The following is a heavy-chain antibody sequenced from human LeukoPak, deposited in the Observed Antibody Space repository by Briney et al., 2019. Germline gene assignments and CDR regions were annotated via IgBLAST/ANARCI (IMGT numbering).Heavy chain of an antibody. CDR1: GDSISSNEW. V-gene: IGHV4-4*02. J-gene: IGHJ4*02. Sequence: PSETLSLTCSVSGDSISSNEWWSWVRQPPGKGLEWIGEVFHSGSTNFNPSLKSRVTISIDKSKNQFSLEVTSVTAADTAIYYCARDLAVAGTNYFDFWGQGVLVTVSS. CDR3: ARDLAVAGTNYFDF. CDR2: VFHSGST. D-gene: IGHD6-19*01.